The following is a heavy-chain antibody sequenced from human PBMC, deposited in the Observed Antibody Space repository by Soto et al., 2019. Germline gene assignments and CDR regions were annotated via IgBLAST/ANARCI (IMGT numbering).Heavy chain of an antibody. CDR3: AHSSRSYYYYGMDV. CDR1: GFSLSTSGVG. CDR2: IYWNDDK. V-gene: IGHV2-5*01. J-gene: IGHJ6*02. Sequence: QITLKESGPTLVKPTQTLTLTCTFSGFSLSTSGVGVGWIRQPPGKALEWLALIYWNDDKRYSPSLKSRLTITKDTAKNQVVLTMTNMDPLDTATYYCAHSSRSYYYYGMDVWGQGTTVTVSS.